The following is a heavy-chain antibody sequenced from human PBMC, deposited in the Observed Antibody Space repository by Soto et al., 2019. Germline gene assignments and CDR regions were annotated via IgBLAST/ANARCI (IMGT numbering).Heavy chain of an antibody. CDR1: VDSISDSRW. V-gene: IGHV4-4*02. CDR2: ISHSGNT. D-gene: IGHD2-2*01. J-gene: IGHJ4*02. CDR3: ARVISSREEYFDY. Sequence: QVQLQESGPGLVKPSGTLSLTCAVSVDSISDSRWWSWVRRPPGKGLEWIGEISHSGNTNYNPSLKSRVTMSIDKAKNQFSLNLTSVTAADTAVYYCARVISSREEYFDYWGQGTLVTVSP.